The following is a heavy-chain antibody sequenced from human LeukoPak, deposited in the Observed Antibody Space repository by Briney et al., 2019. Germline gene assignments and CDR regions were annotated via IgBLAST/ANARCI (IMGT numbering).Heavy chain of an antibody. J-gene: IGHJ6*03. CDR3: AREIYGDYARNRNYYYYYYMDV. Sequence: ASVKVSCKASGYTFTSYAMNWVRQAPGQGLEWMGWINTNTGNPTYAQGFTGRLVFSLDTSVRTAHLQISSVKAEDTAVYYCAREIYGDYARNRNYYYYYYMDVWGKGTTVTVSS. CDR1: GYTFTSYA. CDR2: INTNTGNP. V-gene: IGHV7-4-1*02. D-gene: IGHD4-17*01.